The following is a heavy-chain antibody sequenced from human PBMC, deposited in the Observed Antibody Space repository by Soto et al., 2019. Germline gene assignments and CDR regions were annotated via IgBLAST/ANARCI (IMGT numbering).Heavy chain of an antibody. CDR3: AREIVGATAIFDY. D-gene: IGHD1-26*01. J-gene: IGHJ4*02. CDR1: GFTFSSYA. V-gene: IGHV3-30-3*01. CDR2: ISYDGSNK. Sequence: QVQLVESGGGVVQRGRSLRLSCAASGFTFSSYAMHWVRQAPGKGLEWVAVISYDGSNKYYADSVKGRFTISRDNSKNTLYLQMNSLRAEDTAVYYCAREIVGATAIFDYWGQGTLVTVSS.